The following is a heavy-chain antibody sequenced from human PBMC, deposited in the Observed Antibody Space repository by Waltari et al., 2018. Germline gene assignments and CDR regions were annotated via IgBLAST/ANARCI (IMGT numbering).Heavy chain of an antibody. D-gene: IGHD2-15*01. J-gene: IGHJ4*02. CDR2: IYISGTT. Sequence: QLQESGPRLVKPSETLSLTCSVSVGSLRSPGWSWIRQPAGKGLEWIGRIYISGTTNKNPSLESRITVSLDTPKNQFSLKLTSVSAADTAVYYCARQATSWSGFDYWGPGIQVTVSS. CDR1: VGSLRSPG. V-gene: IGHV4-4*07. CDR3: ARQATSWSGFDY.